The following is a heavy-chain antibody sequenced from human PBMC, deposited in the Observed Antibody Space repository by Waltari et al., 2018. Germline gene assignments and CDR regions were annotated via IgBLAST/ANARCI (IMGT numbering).Heavy chain of an antibody. CDR1: GGSFSGYY. J-gene: IGHJ4*02. V-gene: IGHV4-34*01. Sequence: QVQLQQWGAGLLKPSETLSLTCAVYGGSFSGYYRSWIRQPPGKGLEWIGEINHSGSTNYNPSLKSRVTISVDTSKNQFSLKLSSVTAADTAVDYCARRLYYDFWSGYYTGYYYFDYWGQGTLVTVSS. D-gene: IGHD3-3*01. CDR2: INHSGST. CDR3: ARRLYYDFWSGYYTGYYYFDY.